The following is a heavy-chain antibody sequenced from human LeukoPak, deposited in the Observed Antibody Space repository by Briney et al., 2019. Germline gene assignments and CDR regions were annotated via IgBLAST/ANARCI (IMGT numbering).Heavy chain of an antibody. CDR1: GGTFSSYT. J-gene: IGHJ4*02. CDR2: IIPILGIA. V-gene: IGHV1-69*04. D-gene: IGHD2-2*01. Sequence: SVKVSCEASGGTFSSYTISWVRQAPGQGLEWMGRIIPILGIANYAQKFQGRVTITADKSTSTAYMELSSLRSEDTAVYYCARDLWRCSSTSCGWIYWGQGTLVTVSS. CDR3: ARDLWRCSSTSCGWIY.